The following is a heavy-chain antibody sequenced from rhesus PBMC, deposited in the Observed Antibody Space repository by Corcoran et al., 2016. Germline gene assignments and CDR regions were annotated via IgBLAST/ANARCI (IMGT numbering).Heavy chain of an antibody. D-gene: IGHD3-16*01. Sequence: QVQLQESGPGLVKPSETLSLTCAVSGGSISSGYYYWSWLRQPTGRGLEWIGYITYSGNTSYNPARKSRVTNSRDTSKNQFSLKLSAVTAADTAVYCCARDEGYSGSYYWGQGVLVTVSS. CDR2: ITYSGNT. V-gene: IGHV4-122*02. CDR3: ARDEGYSGSYY. CDR1: GGSISSGYYY. J-gene: IGHJ4*01.